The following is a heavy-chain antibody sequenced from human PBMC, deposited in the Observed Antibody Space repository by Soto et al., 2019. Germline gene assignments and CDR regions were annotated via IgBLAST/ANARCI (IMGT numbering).Heavy chain of an antibody. CDR2: TDTGSKFM. Sequence: EVQLVESGGGLVKPGGSLRLSCAASGFTFSAYTMNWVRQAPGKGLEWISSTDTGSKFMIYADSVTGRFTISRDNAKNSLYLQINSLRPEDTAVYYCARETESYNWNDGLMGVWGQGTTVTVSS. J-gene: IGHJ6*02. CDR1: GFTFSAYT. D-gene: IGHD1-20*01. CDR3: ARETESYNWNDGLMGV. V-gene: IGHV3-21*01.